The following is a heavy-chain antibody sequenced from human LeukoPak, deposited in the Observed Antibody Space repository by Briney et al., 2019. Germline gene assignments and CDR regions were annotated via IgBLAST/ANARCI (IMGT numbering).Heavy chain of an antibody. CDR3: AKKISWWYFDL. D-gene: IGHD6-13*01. Sequence: GGSLRLSCTVSGFTLSSYEMTWFRQAPGKGLEWVSSIGYGGADSHYADSVKGRFTISRDNSKNTLYLQMNSLRAEDTAVYYCAKKISWWYFDLWGRGTLVTVSS. V-gene: IGHV3-23*01. J-gene: IGHJ2*01. CDR1: GFTLSSYE. CDR2: IGYGGADS.